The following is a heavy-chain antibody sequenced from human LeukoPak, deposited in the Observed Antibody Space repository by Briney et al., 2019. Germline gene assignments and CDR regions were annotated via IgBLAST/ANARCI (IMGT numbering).Heavy chain of an antibody. D-gene: IGHD2-15*01. CDR3: ARLRYCSGGSCFHYYYYYYMDV. V-gene: IGHV4-34*01. J-gene: IGHJ6*03. CDR1: GGSFSGYY. CDR2: INHSGST. Sequence: PSEXLSLTCAVYGGSFSGYYWSWLRQPPGKGLEWIGEINHSGSTNYNPSLTSRVTISVDTSKNQFSLKLSSVTAADTAVYYCARLRYCSGGSCFHYYYYYYMDVWGKGTTVTVSS.